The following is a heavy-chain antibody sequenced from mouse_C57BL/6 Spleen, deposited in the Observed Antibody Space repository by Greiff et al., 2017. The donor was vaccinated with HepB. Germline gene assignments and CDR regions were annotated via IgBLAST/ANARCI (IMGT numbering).Heavy chain of an antibody. J-gene: IGHJ4*01. V-gene: IGHV5-12*01. CDR1: GFTFSDYY. CDR2: ISNGGGST. Sequence: EVKLMESGGGLVQPGGSLKLSCAASGFTFSDYYMYWVRQTPEKRLEWAAYISNGGGSTYYPDTVKGRFTISRDNAKNNLYLQMSRLKSEDTAMYYCARSYDGYFYYYAMDYWGQGTSVTVSS. CDR3: ARSYDGYFYYYAMDY. D-gene: IGHD2-3*01.